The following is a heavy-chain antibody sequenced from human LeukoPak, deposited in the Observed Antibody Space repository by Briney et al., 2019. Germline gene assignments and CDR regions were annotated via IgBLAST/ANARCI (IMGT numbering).Heavy chain of an antibody. CDR2: IYTSGST. J-gene: IGHJ4*02. Sequence: SQTLSLTCTVSGGSISSGSYFWSWIRQPAGKGLEWIGRIYTSGSTNYNPSLKSRVTISVDTSKNQFSLKLSSVTAADTAVYYCARDKLGYCSSTSCATRGFDYWGQGTLVTVSS. D-gene: IGHD2-2*01. V-gene: IGHV4-61*02. CDR1: GGSISSGSYF. CDR3: ARDKLGYCSSTSCATRGFDY.